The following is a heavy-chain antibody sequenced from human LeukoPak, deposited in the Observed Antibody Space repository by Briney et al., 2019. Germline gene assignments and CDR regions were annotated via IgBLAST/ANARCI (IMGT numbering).Heavy chain of an antibody. Sequence: PGGSLRLSCAASGFTFISYWMSWVRQAPGQGLEWVANIKQHGSEKYYVDSVKGRFTISRDNAKNSLYLQMNNLRADDTAVYYCAREGRTELGDWGQGTLVTVSS. CDR2: IKQHGSEK. J-gene: IGHJ4*02. D-gene: IGHD1-14*01. V-gene: IGHV3-7*01. CDR3: AREGRTELGD. CDR1: GFTFISYW.